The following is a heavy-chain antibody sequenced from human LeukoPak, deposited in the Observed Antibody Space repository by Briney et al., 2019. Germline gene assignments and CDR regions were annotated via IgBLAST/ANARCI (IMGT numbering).Heavy chain of an antibody. Sequence: GGSLKISCKGSGYSFTHYWIAWVRQMPGKGLEWMGIIYPDDSDTRYSPSFQGQVTISADKSITTAYLQWSSLKASDTAMYYCAKLGAYSSSWYGFFDYWGQGTLVTVSS. J-gene: IGHJ4*02. CDR2: IYPDDSDT. V-gene: IGHV5-51*01. CDR3: AKLGAYSSSWYGFFDY. D-gene: IGHD6-13*01. CDR1: GYSFTHYW.